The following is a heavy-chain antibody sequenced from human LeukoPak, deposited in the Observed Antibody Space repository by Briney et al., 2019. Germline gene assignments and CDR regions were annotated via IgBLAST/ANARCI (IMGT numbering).Heavy chain of an antibody. CDR1: GFTFSSYS. J-gene: IGHJ4*02. D-gene: IGHD6-19*01. CDR2: ISSSSSYI. Sequence: PGGSLRLSCAASGFTFSSYSMNWVRQAPGKGLEWVSSISSSSSYIYYADSVKGRFTISRDNAKNSLYLQMNSLRAEDTAVYYCARGEGIAVARDYFDYWGQGTLVTVSS. V-gene: IGHV3-21*01. CDR3: ARGEGIAVARDYFDY.